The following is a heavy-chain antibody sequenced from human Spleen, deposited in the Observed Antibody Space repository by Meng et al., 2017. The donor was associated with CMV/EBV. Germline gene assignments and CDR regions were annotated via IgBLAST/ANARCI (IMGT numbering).Heavy chain of an antibody. CDR3: ASVVVITSNYFDY. J-gene: IGHJ4*02. Sequence: GSLRLSCTVSGDSISSYYWSWVRQPPGKGLEWIGSIYYSGSTYYNPSLKSRVTISVDTSKNQFSLKLSSVTAADTAVYYCASVVVITSNYFDYWGQGTLVTVSS. CDR2: IYYSGST. V-gene: IGHV4-59*05. CDR1: GDSISSYY. D-gene: IGHD3-22*01.